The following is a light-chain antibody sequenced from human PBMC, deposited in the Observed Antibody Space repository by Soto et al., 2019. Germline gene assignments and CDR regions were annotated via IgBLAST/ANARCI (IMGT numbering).Light chain of an antibody. J-gene: IGLJ1*01. Sequence: SYELTQPPSVSVSPGQTASITCSGDKLGDKYASWYQQKPGQAPVLVIYQDIKRPSGIPERFSGSNSGNTATLTIRGTQAMDEADYYCQAWDRGSAHVFGTGTKVTVL. V-gene: IGLV3-1*01. CDR2: QDI. CDR1: KLGDKY. CDR3: QAWDRGSAHV.